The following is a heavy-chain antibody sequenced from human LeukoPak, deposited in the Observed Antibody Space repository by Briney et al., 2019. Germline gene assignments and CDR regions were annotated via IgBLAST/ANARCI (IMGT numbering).Heavy chain of an antibody. CDR1: GLTFSSYE. CDR2: ISSSGNTI. D-gene: IGHD6-13*01. V-gene: IGHV3-48*03. Sequence: GGSLRLSCAASGLTFSSYEMNWVRQAPGKGLEWVSYISSSGNTIYYADSVKGRFTISRDNAKNSLNLQMNNLRAEDTAVYYCAKDGGYSSSWYDLDYWGQGTLVTVSS. CDR3: AKDGGYSSSWYDLDY. J-gene: IGHJ4*02.